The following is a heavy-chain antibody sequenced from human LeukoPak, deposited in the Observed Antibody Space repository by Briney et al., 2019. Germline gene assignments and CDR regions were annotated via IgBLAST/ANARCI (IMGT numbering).Heavy chain of an antibody. CDR1: GYTFTSYG. V-gene: IGHV1-18*01. D-gene: IGHD3-10*01. Sequence: ASVKVSCKASGYTFTSYGISWVRQAPGQGLEWMGWISTYNGNTNYPQNLQGRVTMTTDTSTSTAYMELRSLRSDDTAVYYCASEAGAMVRGVAGYWGQGTLVTVSS. CDR2: ISTYNGNT. CDR3: ASEAGAMVRGVAGY. J-gene: IGHJ4*02.